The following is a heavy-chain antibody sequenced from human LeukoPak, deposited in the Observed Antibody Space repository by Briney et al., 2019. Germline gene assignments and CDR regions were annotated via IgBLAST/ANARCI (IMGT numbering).Heavy chain of an antibody. CDR2: ISYDGSNK. CDR1: GFTFSSYA. J-gene: IGHJ4*02. CDR3: ARDRDHSSWYGDTHDY. Sequence: GGSLRLSCAASGFTFSSYAMHWVRQAPGKGLEWVAVISYDGSNKYYADSVKGRFTISRDNAKNSLYLQMNSLRAEDTAVYYCARDRDHSSWYGDTHDYWGQGTLVTVSS. D-gene: IGHD6-13*01. V-gene: IGHV3-30*04.